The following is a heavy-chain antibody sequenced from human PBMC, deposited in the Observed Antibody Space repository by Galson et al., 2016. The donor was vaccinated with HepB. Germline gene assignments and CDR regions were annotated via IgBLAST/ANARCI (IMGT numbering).Heavy chain of an antibody. D-gene: IGHD2-21*01. V-gene: IGHV3-74*03. CDR2: INKDGSNA. CDR1: GFDFTNYW. J-gene: IGHJ4*02. Sequence: SLRLSCAASGFDFTNYWMAWVRQAPGKGLVWVSHINKDGSNAMYVDSVRGRFTTSKDNARNTLFLEMNSLRADDTAVYYCVRDGNYYGGHYGYWGQGALVTVSS. CDR3: VRDGNYYGGHYGY.